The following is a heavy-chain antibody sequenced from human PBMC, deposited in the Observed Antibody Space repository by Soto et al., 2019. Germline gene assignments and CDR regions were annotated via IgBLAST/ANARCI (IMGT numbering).Heavy chain of an antibody. J-gene: IGHJ3*02. CDR2: IHYSGST. V-gene: IGHV4-59*08. CDR1: GGSISTYY. Sequence: VQLQESGPGLVKPSETLSLTCTVSGGSISTYYWSWIRQPPGKGLEWIGYIHYSGSTDYNPSLKCRVTISGDTSKSQFSLKLSSVTAADTAVYYCARSTYSDSGSYYLCAFDIWGQGTMVTVSS. D-gene: IGHD3-10*01. CDR3: ARSTYSDSGSYYLCAFDI.